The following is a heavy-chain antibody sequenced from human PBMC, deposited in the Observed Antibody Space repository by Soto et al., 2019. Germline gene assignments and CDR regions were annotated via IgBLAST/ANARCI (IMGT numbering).Heavy chain of an antibody. Sequence: QVQLVQSGAEVKKPGSSVKVSCKASGGTFSNYAISWVRQAPGQGPEWMGGIIPVFGTTNYAQKFQGRVTFTGEEIQSPGYIELRSLGSEDKGGYFLGGGPRRFETRVYGRMDGWGQGTTVTVSS. CDR1: GGTFSNYA. D-gene: IGHD1-7*01. CDR3: GGGPRRFETRVYGRMDG. CDR2: IIPVFGTT. V-gene: IGHV1-69*01. J-gene: IGHJ6*02.